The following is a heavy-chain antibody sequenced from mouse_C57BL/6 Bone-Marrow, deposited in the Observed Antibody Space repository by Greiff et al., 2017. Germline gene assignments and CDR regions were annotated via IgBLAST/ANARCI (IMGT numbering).Heavy chain of an antibody. Sequence: EVHLVESGGGLVKPGGSLKLSCAASGFTFSSYAMSWVRQTPEKGLEWVATISDGGSYTYYPDNVKGRFTISRDNAKNNLYLQMSHLKSEDTAMYYCARDQAPPAMDYWGQGTSVTVSS. D-gene: IGHD3-2*02. CDR2: ISDGGSYT. CDR3: ARDQAPPAMDY. CDR1: GFTFSSYA. J-gene: IGHJ4*01. V-gene: IGHV5-4*01.